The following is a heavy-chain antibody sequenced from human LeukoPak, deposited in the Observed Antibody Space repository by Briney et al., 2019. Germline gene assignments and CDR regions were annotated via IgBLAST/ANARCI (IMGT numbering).Heavy chain of an antibody. CDR2: IYHSGST. V-gene: IGHV4-4*02. J-gene: IGHJ5*02. Sequence: SGTLSLTCAVSGGSISSSNWWSWVRQPPGKGLEWIGEIYHSGSTNYNPSLKSRVTISVDTSKNQFSLKLSSVTAADTAVYYCATSHSSGWYQEHWFDPWGQGTLVTVSS. CDR1: GGSISSSNW. D-gene: IGHD6-19*01. CDR3: ATSHSSGWYQEHWFDP.